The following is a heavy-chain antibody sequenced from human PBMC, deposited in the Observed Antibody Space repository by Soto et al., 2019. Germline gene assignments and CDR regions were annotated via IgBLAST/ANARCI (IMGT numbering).Heavy chain of an antibody. D-gene: IGHD1-26*01. CDR1: GFSFSSFA. J-gene: IGHJ6*04. CDR2: IGDSGAST. CDR3: AKGVELAV. Sequence: EVLLLESGGGLVQPGGSLRLSCEASGFSFSSFAMNWVRQAPGKGLEWVSAIGDSGASTYYADSVKGRFTISRDNSRNTLYLQLTILSAVSTAVYYCAKGVELAVWGNGTTVTVSS. V-gene: IGHV3-23*01.